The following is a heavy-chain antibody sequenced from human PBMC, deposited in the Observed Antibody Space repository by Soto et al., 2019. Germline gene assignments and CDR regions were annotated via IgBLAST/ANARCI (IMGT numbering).Heavy chain of an antibody. CDR3: ARRKPYCSSTSCYVRGGYYYFDY. Sequence: QVQLQPWGAGLLKPSETLSLTCAVYGGSFSGYYWSWIRQPPGKGLEWIGEINHSGSTNYNPSLKSRVPISVDTSKNQFSLKLSSVTAADTAVYYCARRKPYCSSTSCYVRGGYYYFDYWCQGTLVTVSS. CDR2: INHSGST. V-gene: IGHV4-34*01. CDR1: GGSFSGYY. D-gene: IGHD2-2*01. J-gene: IGHJ4*02.